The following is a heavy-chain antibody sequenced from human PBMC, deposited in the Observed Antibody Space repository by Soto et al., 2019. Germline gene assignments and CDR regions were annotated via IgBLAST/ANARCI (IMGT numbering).Heavy chain of an antibody. J-gene: IGHJ5*02. CDR2: ISGSGGST. V-gene: IGHV3-23*01. Sequence: EVQLLESGGGLVQPGGSLRLSCAASGFTFSSYAMRWVRQAPGKGLEWVSAISGSGGSTYYADSVKGRFTISRDNSKNTLYLQMNSLRAEDTAVYYCAKSPEYQLLFDPWGQGTLVTVSS. D-gene: IGHD2-2*01. CDR3: AKSPEYQLLFDP. CDR1: GFTFSSYA.